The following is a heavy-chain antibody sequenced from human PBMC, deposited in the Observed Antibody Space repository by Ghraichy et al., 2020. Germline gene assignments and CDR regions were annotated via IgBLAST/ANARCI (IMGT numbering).Heavy chain of an antibody. CDR3: ARMRFSRGSSSYFDY. V-gene: IGHV2-70*11. Sequence: QTLSLTCTFSGVSLSTTGMSVSWIRQPPGKALEWLARIDWDDDKHYSTSLNSRLTISKDTSNTQVVLTMTNMDPVDTATYYCARMRFSRGSSSYFDYWGQGTLVTVSS. CDR2: IDWDDDK. D-gene: IGHD1-26*01. J-gene: IGHJ4*02. CDR1: GVSLSTTGMS.